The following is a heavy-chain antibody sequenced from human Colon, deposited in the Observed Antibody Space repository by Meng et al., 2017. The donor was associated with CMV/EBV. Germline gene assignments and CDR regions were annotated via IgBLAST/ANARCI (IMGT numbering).Heavy chain of an antibody. J-gene: IGHJ5*02. D-gene: IGHD2/OR15-2a*01. Sequence: SETLSLTCTVSGGSISRSSYYWSWIRQRPGEGLEWIGFIYYNGNTEYNPSLKSRLTISIDTSKNQFFLNLRSVTAADTAAYHCVKIEGRCDSQSCSYYRWFDPWGQGILVTVSS. CDR3: VKIEGRCDSQSCSYYRWFDP. CDR2: IYYNGNT. CDR1: GGSISRSSYY. V-gene: IGHV4-61*05.